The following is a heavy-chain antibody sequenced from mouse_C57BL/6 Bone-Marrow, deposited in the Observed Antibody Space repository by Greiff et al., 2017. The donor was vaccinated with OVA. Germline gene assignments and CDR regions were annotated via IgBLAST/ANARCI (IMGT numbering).Heavy chain of an antibody. CDR1: GYTFTSYG. V-gene: IGHV1-81*01. CDR2: IYPRSGNT. CDR3: ARRDNPWFAY. Sequence: VKLMESGAELARPGASVKLSCKASGYTFTSYGISWVKQRTGQGLEWIGEIYPRSGNTYYNEKFKGKATLTADKSSSTAYMELRSLTSEDSAVYFCARRDNPWFAYWGQGTLVTVSA. J-gene: IGHJ3*01. D-gene: IGHD1-3*01.